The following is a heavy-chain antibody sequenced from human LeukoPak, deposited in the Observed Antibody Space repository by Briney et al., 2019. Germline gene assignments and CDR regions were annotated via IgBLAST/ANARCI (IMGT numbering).Heavy chain of an antibody. CDR2: IYYSGSA. D-gene: IGHD3-22*01. J-gene: IGHJ4*02. Sequence: SETLSLTCTVSGGSISSYYWGWIRQPPGKGLEWIGTIYYSGSAYCSPSLKSRVTISVDTSKNQFSLKLSSVTAADTAVYYCAVYYYDSSRVDWGQGTLVTVSS. CDR3: AVYYYDSSRVD. CDR1: GGSISSYY. V-gene: IGHV4-39*01.